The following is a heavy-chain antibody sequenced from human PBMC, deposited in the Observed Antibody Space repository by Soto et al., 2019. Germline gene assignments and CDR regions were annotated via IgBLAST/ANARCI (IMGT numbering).Heavy chain of an antibody. CDR1: GYTLTSYY. CDR2: MNPNSGNT. Sequence: SVKFSCKASGYTLTSYYINWMRQATGHGLEWMGWMNPNSGNTGYAQKFQGRVTMTRNTSISTAYMELSSLRSEDTAVYYCARAPFKGGNYYYYGMDVWGQGTTVTVSS. J-gene: IGHJ6*02. CDR3: ARAPFKGGNYYYYGMDV. V-gene: IGHV1-8*01. D-gene: IGHD3-16*01.